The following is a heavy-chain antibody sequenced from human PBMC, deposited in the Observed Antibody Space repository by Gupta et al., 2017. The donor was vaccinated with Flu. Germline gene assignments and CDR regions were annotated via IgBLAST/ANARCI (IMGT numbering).Heavy chain of an antibody. CDR3: AKDKGVRGAITFDH. CDR2: LSGGGGAT. Sequence: AMTWVRQAPGKGLEWVSSLSGGGGATYYANSVKGRFTISRDNSQNTLFLQMNSLRAEDTAVYYCAKDKGVRGAITFDHWGQGTLVTVSS. CDR1: A. V-gene: IGHV3-23*01. J-gene: IGHJ5*02. D-gene: IGHD3-10*01.